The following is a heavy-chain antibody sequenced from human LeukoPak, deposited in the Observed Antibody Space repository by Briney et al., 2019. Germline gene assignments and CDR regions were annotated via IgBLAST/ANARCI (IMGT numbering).Heavy chain of an antibody. D-gene: IGHD6-6*01. CDR2: ISGSGGST. V-gene: IGHV3-23*01. Sequence: PGGSLRLSCAASGFTFSSYAMSWVRQAPGKGLEWVSAISGSGGSTYYADSVKGRFTVSRDNSKNTLYLQMNSLRAGDTAVYYCAKDRLIAARVDYWGQGTLVTVSS. CDR1: GFTFSSYA. J-gene: IGHJ4*02. CDR3: AKDRLIAARVDY.